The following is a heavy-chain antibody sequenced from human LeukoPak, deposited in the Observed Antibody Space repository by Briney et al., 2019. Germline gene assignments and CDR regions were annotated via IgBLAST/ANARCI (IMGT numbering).Heavy chain of an antibody. CDR2: IIPIFGTA. V-gene: IGHV1-69*13. CDR3: ARARLAYYYGSGSHVGAFDI. CDR1: GGTFSSYA. J-gene: IGHJ3*02. D-gene: IGHD3-10*01. Sequence: RASVKVSCKASGGTFSSYAISWVRQAPGQGLEWMGGIIPIFGTANYAQKFQGRVTITADESTSTAYMELSSLRSEDTAVYYCARARLAYYYGSGSHVGAFDIWGQGTMVTVSS.